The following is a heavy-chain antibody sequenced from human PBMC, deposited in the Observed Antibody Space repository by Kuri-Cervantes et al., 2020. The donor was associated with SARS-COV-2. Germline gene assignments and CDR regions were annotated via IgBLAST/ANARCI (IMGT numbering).Heavy chain of an antibody. J-gene: IGHJ6*02. CDR2: ISSSGSTT. CDR3: ARADTAMGGGYYYYYGMDV. V-gene: IGHV3-48*04. Sequence: GESLKISCAASGFTFSNAWMNWVRQAPGKGLEWVSYISSSGSTTYYADSVKGRFTISRDNAKNSLYLQMNSLRAEDTAVYYCARADTAMGGGYYYYYGMDVWGQGTTVTVSS. D-gene: IGHD5-18*01. CDR1: GFTFSNAW.